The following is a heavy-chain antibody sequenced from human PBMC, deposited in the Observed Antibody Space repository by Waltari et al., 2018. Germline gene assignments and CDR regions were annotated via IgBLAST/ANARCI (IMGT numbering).Heavy chain of an antibody. CDR1: GGTFSSYA. D-gene: IGHD1-26*01. CDR3: ARTWYSGSYGPYYYYYYMDV. V-gene: IGHV1-69*14. Sequence: QVQLVQSGAEVKKPGSSVKVSCKASGGTFSSYAISWVRQAPGQGLEWMGGIIPIFGTANYAQKFQGRVTITADKSTSTAYMELSSLRSEDTAVYYCARTWYSGSYGPYYYYYYMDVWGKGTTVTVSS. J-gene: IGHJ6*03. CDR2: IIPIFGTA.